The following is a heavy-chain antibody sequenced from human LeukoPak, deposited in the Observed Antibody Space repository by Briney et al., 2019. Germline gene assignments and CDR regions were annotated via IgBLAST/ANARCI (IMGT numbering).Heavy chain of an antibody. V-gene: IGHV3-48*03. CDR2: ISSSGSTI. CDR1: GFTFSSYE. Sequence: GGSLRLSCAASGFTFSSYEMNWVRQAPGKGLELVSYISSSGSTIYYADSVKGRFTISRDNAKNSLYLQMNSLRAEDTAVYYCASIGSGYYYYYMDVWGKGTTVTVSS. J-gene: IGHJ6*03. D-gene: IGHD5/OR15-5a*01. CDR3: ASIGSGYYYYYMDV.